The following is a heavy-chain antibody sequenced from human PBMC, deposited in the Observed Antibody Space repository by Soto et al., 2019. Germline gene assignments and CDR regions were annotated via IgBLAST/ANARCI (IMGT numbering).Heavy chain of an antibody. J-gene: IGHJ4*02. CDR1: GGTFSSYA. CDR3: ARDMGYCSSTSCSLFDY. Sequence: QVQLVQSGAEVKKPGSSVKVSCKASGGTFSSYAISWVRQAPGQGLEWMGGIIPIFGTANYAQKFQGRVTITADKSTSTAYMELISLRSEDTAVYYCARDMGYCSSTSCSLFDYWGQGTLVTVSS. CDR2: IIPIFGTA. V-gene: IGHV1-69*06. D-gene: IGHD2-2*01.